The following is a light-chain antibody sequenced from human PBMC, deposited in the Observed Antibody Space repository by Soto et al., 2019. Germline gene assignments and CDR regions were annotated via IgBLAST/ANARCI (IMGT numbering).Light chain of an antibody. CDR1: QSVDNN. J-gene: IGKJ1*01. CDR2: GPS. CDR3: HQFGSSPQT. V-gene: IGKV3-20*01. Sequence: EIVMTQSPVTLSASPGESATLSCMASQSVDNNVAWYQQKPGQAPRLLIYGPSSRATGIPERFSGSGSGTDFTLTISRLEPEDFAVYFCHQFGSSPQTFGHGTKVDIK.